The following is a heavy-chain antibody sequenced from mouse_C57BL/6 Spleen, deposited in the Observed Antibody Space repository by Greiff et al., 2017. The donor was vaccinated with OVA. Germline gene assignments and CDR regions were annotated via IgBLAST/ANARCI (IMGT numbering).Heavy chain of an antibody. CDR1: GYTFTSYW. D-gene: IGHD2-4*01. CDR2: IHPNSGST. J-gene: IGHJ3*01. V-gene: IGHV1-64*01. CDR3: ARSPEDYDAFAY. Sequence: VQLQQSGAELVKPGASVKLSCKASGYTFTSYWMHWVKQRPGQGLEWIGMIHPNSGSTNYNEKFKSKATLTVDKSSSTAYMQLSSLTSEDSAVYYCARSPEDYDAFAYWGQGTLVTVSA.